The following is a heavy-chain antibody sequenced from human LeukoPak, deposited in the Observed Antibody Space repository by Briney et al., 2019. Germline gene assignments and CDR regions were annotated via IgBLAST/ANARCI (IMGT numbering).Heavy chain of an antibody. D-gene: IGHD3-10*01. J-gene: IGHJ3*02. Sequence: SETLSLTCTVSGGSISSSSYYWGWIRQPPGKGLEWIGSIYYSGSTYYNPSLKSRVTISVDTSKNQFSLKLSSVTAADTAVYYCARERHYYGSGSLGIVAFDIWGQGTMVTVSS. CDR1: GGSISSSSYY. CDR3: ARERHYYGSGSLGIVAFDI. CDR2: IYYSGST. V-gene: IGHV4-39*07.